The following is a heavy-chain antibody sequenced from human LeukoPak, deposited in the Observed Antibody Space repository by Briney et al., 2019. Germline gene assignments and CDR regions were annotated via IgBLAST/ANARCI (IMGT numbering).Heavy chain of an antibody. V-gene: IGHV4-31*03. J-gene: IGHJ4*02. D-gene: IGHD4-11*01. CDR1: GGSISSGDYY. Sequence: SETLSLTCTVSGGSISSGDYYWTWIRQHPGKGLEWIGFIYYSGFTHYNPSLKSRVTISIDTSKNQFSLKLISVTAADTAVYYCARHGGTRITLVEVYYFDCWGQGTLVTVSS. CDR3: ARHGGTRITLVEVYYFDC. CDR2: IYYSGFT.